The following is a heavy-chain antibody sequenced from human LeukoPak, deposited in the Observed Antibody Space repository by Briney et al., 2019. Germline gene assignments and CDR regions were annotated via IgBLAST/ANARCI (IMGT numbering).Heavy chain of an antibody. V-gene: IGHV4-39*01. D-gene: IGHD6-13*01. Sequence: SETLSLTCTVSGGSISSSSYYWGWIRQPPGKGLEWIGSIYYSGSTYYNPSLKSRVTISVDTSKNQFSLKLSSVTAADTAVYYCARHLWQQLDDAFDIWGQGTMVTVSS. CDR2: IYYSGST. CDR3: ARHLWQQLDDAFDI. J-gene: IGHJ3*02. CDR1: GGSISSSSYY.